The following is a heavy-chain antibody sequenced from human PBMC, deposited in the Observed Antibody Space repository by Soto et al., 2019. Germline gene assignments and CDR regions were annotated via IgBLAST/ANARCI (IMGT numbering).Heavy chain of an antibody. J-gene: IGHJ5*02. CDR3: ARRSIVVVVAATWALHNWFDP. CDR1: GGSFSGYY. CDR2: INHSGST. Sequence: PSETLSLTCAVYGGSFSGYYWSWIRQPPGKGLEWIGEINHSGSTNYNPSLKSRVTISVDTSKNQFSLKLSSVTAADTAVYYCARRSIVVVVAATWALHNWFDPWGQGTLVTVSS. V-gene: IGHV4-34*01. D-gene: IGHD2-15*01.